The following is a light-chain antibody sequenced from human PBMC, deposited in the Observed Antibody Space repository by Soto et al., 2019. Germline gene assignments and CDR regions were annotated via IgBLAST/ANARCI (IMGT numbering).Light chain of an antibody. CDR3: QQLKNYPIT. V-gene: IGKV1-9*01. CDR2: AAS. Sequence: IQLTQSPCSLSASVVDRVTFSFRASEDISSYLAWYQQKPGNAPKLLIYAASALHSGVPSRFSGSGSGTDFTLTISSLQPEDFAIYFCQQLKNYPITFGQGTRLEIK. CDR1: EDISSY. J-gene: IGKJ5*01.